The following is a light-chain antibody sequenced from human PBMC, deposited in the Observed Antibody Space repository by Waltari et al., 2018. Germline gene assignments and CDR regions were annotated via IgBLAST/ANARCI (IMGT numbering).Light chain of an antibody. CDR1: QSVSSY. V-gene: IGKV3-11*01. Sequence: EIVLTQSPATLSLSHGERATLSCRASQSVSSYLAWYQQKPGQAPRLLIYDASNRATGIPARFSGSGSGTDFTLTISSLEPEDFAVYYCQQRSNWPPLFTFGPGTKVDIK. CDR2: DAS. J-gene: IGKJ3*01. CDR3: QQRSNWPPLFT.